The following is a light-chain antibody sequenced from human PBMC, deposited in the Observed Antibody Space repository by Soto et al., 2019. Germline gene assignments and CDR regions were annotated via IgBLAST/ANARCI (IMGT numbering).Light chain of an antibody. CDR2: DVT. CDR3: SSFAGGNIYV. J-gene: IGLJ1*01. CDR1: SSDVGGYNY. Sequence: QSVLTQPPSASGSPGQSVTISCTGTSSDVGGYNYVSWHLQHPGKAPKLIIYDVTKRPSGVPDRFSGSKSGYTASLTVSGLQAEDEADYYCSSFAGGNIYVFGTGTKVTVL. V-gene: IGLV2-8*01.